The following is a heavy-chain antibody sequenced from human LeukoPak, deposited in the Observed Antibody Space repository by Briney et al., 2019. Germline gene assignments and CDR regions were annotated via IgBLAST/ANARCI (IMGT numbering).Heavy chain of an antibody. CDR3: ARAYGDYHAFDI. D-gene: IGHD4-17*01. CDR2: IIPIFGTA. Sequence: SVKVSCKASGYTFTTYGLSWVRQAPGQGLEWMGGIIPIFGTANYAQKFQGRVTITADESTSTAYMELSSLRSEDTAVYYCARAYGDYHAFDIWGQGTMVTVSS. V-gene: IGHV1-69*13. CDR1: GYTFTTYG. J-gene: IGHJ3*02.